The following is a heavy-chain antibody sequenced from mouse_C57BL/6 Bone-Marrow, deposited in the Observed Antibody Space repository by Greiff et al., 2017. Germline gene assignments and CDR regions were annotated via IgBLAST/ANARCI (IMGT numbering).Heavy chain of an antibody. V-gene: IGHV5-6*01. D-gene: IGHD4-1*01. Sequence: EVQGVESGGDLVKPGGSLKLSCAASGFTFSSYGMSWVRQTPDKRLEWVATISSGGSYTYYPDSVKGRFTISRDNAKNTLYLQMSSLKSEDTAMYYCARHVLGPFDYWGQGTTLTVSS. CDR2: ISSGGSYT. CDR3: ARHVLGPFDY. CDR1: GFTFSSYG. J-gene: IGHJ2*01.